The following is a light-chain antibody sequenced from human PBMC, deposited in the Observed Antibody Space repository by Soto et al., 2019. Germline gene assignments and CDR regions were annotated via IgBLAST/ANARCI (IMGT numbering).Light chain of an antibody. CDR2: GAS. J-gene: IGKJ4*01. CDR1: QSVSSTY. Sequence: EIVLTQSPGTLSLSPGERATLSCRASQSVSSTYLAWYQPKPGQAPSLLIYGASSRATGIPDRFSGSGSGTDFTLTISRLEPEDVAVYYCQQYGSSPLTFGGGTKVEIK. CDR3: QQYGSSPLT. V-gene: IGKV3-20*01.